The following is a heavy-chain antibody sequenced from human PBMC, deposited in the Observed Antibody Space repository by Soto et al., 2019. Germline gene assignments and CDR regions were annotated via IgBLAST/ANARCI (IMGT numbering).Heavy chain of an antibody. D-gene: IGHD3-22*01. CDR1: GGSISSYY. CDR2: IYYSGST. CDR3: ARITTGDAFDI. J-gene: IGHJ3*02. V-gene: IGHV4-59*01. Sequence: SETLSLTCTVSGGSISSYYWSWIRQPPGKGLEWIGYIYYSGSTNYSPSLKSRVTISVDTSKNQFSLKLSSVTAADTAVYYCARITTGDAFDIWGQGTMVTVSS.